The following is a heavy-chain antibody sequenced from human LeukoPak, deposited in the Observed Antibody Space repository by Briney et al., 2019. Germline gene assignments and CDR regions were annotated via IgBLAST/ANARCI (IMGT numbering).Heavy chain of an antibody. Sequence: GASVKVSCKASGFTFTGYYIHWVRQAPGQGFEWMGWINANSGGPKYAQKFQGRVTMTRDTSISTAYMELTSLKSDDTAVYFCAREIPSTIDGYDIWGQGTMVTVSS. CDR2: INANSGGP. J-gene: IGHJ3*02. V-gene: IGHV1-2*02. CDR1: GFTFTGYY. CDR3: AREIPSTIDGYDI. D-gene: IGHD1-14*01.